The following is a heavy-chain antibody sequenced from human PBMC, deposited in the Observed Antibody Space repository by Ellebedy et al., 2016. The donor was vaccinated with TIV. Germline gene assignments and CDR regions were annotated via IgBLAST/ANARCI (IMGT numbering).Heavy chain of an antibody. CDR1: GFTFSSYG. CDR2: IWYDGGNK. D-gene: IGHD3-10*01. V-gene: IGHV3-33*01. CDR3: ARASRIGESVRNYGMDV. J-gene: IGHJ6*02. Sequence: PGGSLRLSCAASGFTFSSYGMHWVRQAPGKGLEWVAVIWYDGGNKYYADSGKGRFTISRDNSKNTLYLQMNSLRAEDTAVYYCARASRIGESVRNYGMDVWGQGTTVTVSS.